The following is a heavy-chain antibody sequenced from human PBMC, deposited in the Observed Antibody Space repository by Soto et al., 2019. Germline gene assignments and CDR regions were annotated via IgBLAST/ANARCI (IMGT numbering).Heavy chain of an antibody. D-gene: IGHD3-22*01. Sequence: ASVKVSCKASGYTFTSYDINWLRQATGQGLEWMGWMNPNSGNTGYAQKFQGRVTMTRNTSISTAYVELSSLRSEDTAVYYWARPDDTDGYYYGMDVWGQATTVTVSS. CDR1: GYTFTSYD. CDR2: MNPNSGNT. J-gene: IGHJ6*02. V-gene: IGHV1-8*01. CDR3: ARPDDTDGYYYGMDV.